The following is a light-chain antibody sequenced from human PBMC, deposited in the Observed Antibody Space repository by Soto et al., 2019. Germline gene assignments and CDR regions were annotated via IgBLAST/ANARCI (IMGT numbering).Light chain of an antibody. CDR2: DAS. V-gene: IGKV1-5*01. CDR1: HSISRW. CDR3: QKRSNWPPN. Sequence: DIQMTQSPSTLSAFVGYRVTITCRASHSISRWLAWYQQKPGKAPKLLIFDASSLESGVPSRFSGSGSGTAFTLTISSLEPEDFAVYYCQKRSNWPPNFGQGTRLEIK. J-gene: IGKJ5*01.